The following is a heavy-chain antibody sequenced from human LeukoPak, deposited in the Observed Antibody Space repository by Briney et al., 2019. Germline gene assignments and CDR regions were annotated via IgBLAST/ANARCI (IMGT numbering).Heavy chain of an antibody. V-gene: IGHV4-59*01. CDR1: GGSFSGYY. Sequence: SETLSLTCAVYGGSFSGYYWSWIRQPPGKGLEWIGYIYYSGSTNYNPSLKSRVTISIDTSKNQFSLKLSSVTAADTAVYYCARDRGDYGDSLFDYWGQGTLVTVSS. CDR2: IYYSGST. CDR3: ARDRGDYGDSLFDY. D-gene: IGHD4-17*01. J-gene: IGHJ4*02.